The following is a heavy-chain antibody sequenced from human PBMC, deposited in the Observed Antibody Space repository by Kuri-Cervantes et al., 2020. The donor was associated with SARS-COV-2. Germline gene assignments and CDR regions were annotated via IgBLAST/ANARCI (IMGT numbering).Heavy chain of an antibody. J-gene: IGHJ6*02. Sequence: LSLTCVASGFNFSTTDMHWVRQAPGKGLEWVAVISYDGSNKYYADSVKGRFTISRDNSKNTLYLQMNSLRAEDTAVYYCARSYTAMDLRLLAYYYYGMDVWGQGTTVTVSS. CDR1: GFNFSTTD. D-gene: IGHD5-18*01. V-gene: IGHV3-30-3*01. CDR2: ISYDGSNK. CDR3: ARSYTAMDLRLLAYYYYGMDV.